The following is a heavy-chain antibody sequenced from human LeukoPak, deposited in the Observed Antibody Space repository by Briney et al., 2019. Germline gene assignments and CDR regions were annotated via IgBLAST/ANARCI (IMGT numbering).Heavy chain of an antibody. D-gene: IGHD5-18*01. CDR2: MNPTSGNT. J-gene: IGHJ2*01. V-gene: IGHV1-8*01. Sequence: ASVKVTCKAAGYTFTSYDINWVRQAPGQGLEWMRWMNPTSGNTGYAQKFQGRVTMTRDASIATAYMELSSLTSEDTALYYCTRMRGYTYGYWYLDLWGRGTPVTVSS. CDR1: GYTFTSYD. CDR3: TRMRGYTYGYWYLDL.